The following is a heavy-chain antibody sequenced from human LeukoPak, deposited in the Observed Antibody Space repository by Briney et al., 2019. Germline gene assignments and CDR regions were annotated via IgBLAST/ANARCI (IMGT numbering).Heavy chain of an antibody. J-gene: IGHJ4*02. CDR3: AREGDGYRGGFDY. D-gene: IGHD5-18*01. Sequence: SVKVSCKASGGTFSSYAISWVRQAPGQGLEWMGRIIPILGIANYAQKFQGRVTITADKSTSTAYMELSSLRSEDTAVYYCAREGDGYRGGFDYWGQGTLVTVSS. CDR2: IIPILGIA. V-gene: IGHV1-69*04. CDR1: GGTFSSYA.